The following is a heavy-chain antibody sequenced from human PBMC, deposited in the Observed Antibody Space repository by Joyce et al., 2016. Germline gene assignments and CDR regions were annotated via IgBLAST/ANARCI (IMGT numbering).Heavy chain of an antibody. J-gene: IGHJ4*02. D-gene: IGHD3-22*01. V-gene: IGHV3-30*04. Sequence: QVQLVESGGGVVQPGRSLRLSCAASGFTFRSYAMHWVRQAPGKGLELVAAISYDGGNKYYADSVKGRFTISRDNSKNTLYLQMNSLRAEDTAVYYCARGTRRSFYYDGRGYYVIDFWGQGTLVTVSS. CDR1: GFTFRSYA. CDR2: ISYDGGNK. CDR3: ARGTRRSFYYDGRGYYVIDF.